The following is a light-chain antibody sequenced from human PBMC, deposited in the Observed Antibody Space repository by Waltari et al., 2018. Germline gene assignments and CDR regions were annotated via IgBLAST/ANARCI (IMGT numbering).Light chain of an antibody. CDR1: QSVSSSD. Sequence: EIVLTQSPGTLSLSPGERATLPCRGLQSVSSSDFAWYQQKPGQDPRLLNHGASSRATGIPDRVRGSGSGTYFTPTISRLEPEDFAVYYCQQYGSSPRTFGGGTKVEIK. J-gene: IGKJ4*01. CDR2: GAS. V-gene: IGKV3-20*01. CDR3: QQYGSSPRT.